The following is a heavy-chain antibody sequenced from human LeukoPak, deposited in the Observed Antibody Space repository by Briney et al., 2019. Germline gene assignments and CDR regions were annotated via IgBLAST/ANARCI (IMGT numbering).Heavy chain of an antibody. CDR2: IYYSGST. J-gene: IGHJ5*02. D-gene: IGHD2-2*01. CDR3: VRSVVVVPAAIYWFDP. CDR1: GGSISSSSYY. Sequence: SETLSLTCTVSGGSISSSSYYWGWIRQPPGKGLEWIGSIYYSGSTYYNPSLKSRVTISVDTSKNQFSLKLSSVTAADTAVYYCVRSVVVVPAAIYWFDPWGQGTLVTVSS. V-gene: IGHV4-39*01.